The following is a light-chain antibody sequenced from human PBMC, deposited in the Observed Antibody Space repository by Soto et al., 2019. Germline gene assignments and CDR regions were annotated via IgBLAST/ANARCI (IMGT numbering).Light chain of an antibody. CDR1: QSGSSN. J-gene: IGKJ4*01. CDR2: DVS. CDR3: GQYHEWLLT. V-gene: IGKV3D-15*01. Sequence: IAMTQSPATLARSPGERATLSCRASQSGSSNFAWYQQRPAQAPRLLIYDVSTRATGVPTRFSGSGSGTEFTLSISSLQSEVFAVYYCGQYHEWLLTFGRGTRV.